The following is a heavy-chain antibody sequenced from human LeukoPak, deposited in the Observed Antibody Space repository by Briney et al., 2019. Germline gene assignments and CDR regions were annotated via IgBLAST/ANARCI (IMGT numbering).Heavy chain of an antibody. Sequence: GGSLRLSCAASGFTFSSHSMNWVRQAPGKGLEWVSYISSSSSTIYYADSGKGRFTISRDNDKNSLYLKMNSLRAEDTAVYYCARGAYYYEDWGQGTLVTVSS. CDR3: ARGAYYYED. D-gene: IGHD3-22*01. V-gene: IGHV3-48*01. CDR1: GFTFSSHS. CDR2: ISSSSSTI. J-gene: IGHJ4*02.